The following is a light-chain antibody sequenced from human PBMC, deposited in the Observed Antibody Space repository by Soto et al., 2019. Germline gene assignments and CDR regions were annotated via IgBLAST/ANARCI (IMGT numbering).Light chain of an antibody. CDR3: QSYDSSLSAL. CDR2: GNS. Sequence: QSVLTQPPSVSGAPGQRVTISCTGSSSNIGAGYDVHWYQQLPGTAPKLLIYGNSNLPSGVPDRFSGSKSGTSASLAITGLQADDEADYYCQSYDSSLSALFGGGTKLTVL. V-gene: IGLV1-40*01. J-gene: IGLJ2*01. CDR1: SSNIGAGYD.